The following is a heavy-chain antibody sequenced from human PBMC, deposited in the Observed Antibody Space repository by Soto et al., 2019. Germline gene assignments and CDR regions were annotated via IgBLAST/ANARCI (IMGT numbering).Heavy chain of an antibody. CDR1: GFTFSSYA. J-gene: IGHJ6*02. Sequence: QVQLVESGGGVVQPGRSLRLSCAASGFTFSSYAMHWVRQAPGKGLEWVAVISYDGSNKYYADSVKGRFTISRDNSKITLYRQTTSLRAEDTAASYCARHRLRYHLNDFPYSHSAMAVCAQGTTVTFSS. V-gene: IGHV3-30-3*01. D-gene: IGHD1-1*01. CDR3: ARHRLRYHLNDFPYSHSAMAV. CDR2: ISYDGSNK.